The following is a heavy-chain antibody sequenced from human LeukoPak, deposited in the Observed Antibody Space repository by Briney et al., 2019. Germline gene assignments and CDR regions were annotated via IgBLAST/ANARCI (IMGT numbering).Heavy chain of an antibody. CDR2: IIPILGIA. CDR3: ARDGRDHYYDSSGYFNY. D-gene: IGHD3-22*01. J-gene: IGHJ4*02. V-gene: IGHV1-69*04. Sequence: PVASVKVSYKASGGTFSSYAISWVRQAPGQGLEWMGRIIPILGIANYAQKFQGRVTITADKSTSTAYMELSSLRSEDTAVYYCARDGRDHYYDSSGYFNYWGQGTLVTVSS. CDR1: GGTFSSYA.